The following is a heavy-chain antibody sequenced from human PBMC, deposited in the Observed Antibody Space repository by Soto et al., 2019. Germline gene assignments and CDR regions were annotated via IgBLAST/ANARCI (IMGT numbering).Heavy chain of an antibody. CDR1: GGSISSGNYY. CDR2: ISYSWST. D-gene: IGHD2-15*01. CDR3: ATLGTPATGLYFFDY. Sequence: QVQLQESGPGLVKPSQTLSLTCTVSGGSISSGNYYWSWIRQPPGKGLEWIGFISYSWSTYYSTSLKSRVTISVDTAKSQFSLNLSFLTAADTAVYYCATLGTPATGLYFFDYWGQGSLVTVSS. J-gene: IGHJ4*02. V-gene: IGHV4-30-4*01.